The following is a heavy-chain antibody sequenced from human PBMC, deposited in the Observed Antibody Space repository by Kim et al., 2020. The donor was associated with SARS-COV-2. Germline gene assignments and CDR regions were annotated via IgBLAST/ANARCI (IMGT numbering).Heavy chain of an antibody. D-gene: IGHD6-19*01. CDR1: GFTFSDYY. V-gene: IGHV3-11*05. Sequence: GGSLRLSCAASGFTFSDYYMSWIRQAPGKGLEWVSYISSSSSYTNYADSVKGRFTISRDNAKNSLYLQMNSLRAEDTAVYYCARDASSSGSGWYYFDYWGQGTLVTVSS. J-gene: IGHJ4*02. CDR3: ARDASSSGSGWYYFDY. CDR2: ISSSSSYT.